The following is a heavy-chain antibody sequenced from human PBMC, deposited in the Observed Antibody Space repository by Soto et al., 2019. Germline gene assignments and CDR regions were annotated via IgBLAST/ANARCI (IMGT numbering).Heavy chain of an antibody. CDR2: IIPLCGTA. CDR3: ARARIAARPYSYAMDV. J-gene: IGHJ6*02. CDR1: GGTFSSYA. D-gene: IGHD6-25*01. V-gene: IGHV1-69*01. Sequence: QVQLVQSGAEVKKPGSSVKVSCKASGGTFSSYAISWVRQAPGQGLEWMGGIIPLCGTANYAQKFQGRVTITADQSTNKAYMELSSLRSEDTAVYYCARARIAARPYSYAMDVWGQGTTVTVSS.